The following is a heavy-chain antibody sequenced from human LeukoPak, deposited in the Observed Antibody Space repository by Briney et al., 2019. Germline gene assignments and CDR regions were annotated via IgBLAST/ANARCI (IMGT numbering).Heavy chain of an antibody. CDR1: GYTFSSYG. D-gene: IGHD6-19*01. J-gene: IGHJ6*02. CDR2: ISAYNGNT. Sequence: GASVNVSCKASGYTFSSYGISWVRQAPGQGLEWMGWISAYNGNTNCAQKLQGRVTMTTDTSTGTAYMELRSLRSDDTAVYYCARGRSSGWYDYYYYGMDVWGQGTTVTVSS. V-gene: IGHV1-18*01. CDR3: ARGRSSGWYDYYYYGMDV.